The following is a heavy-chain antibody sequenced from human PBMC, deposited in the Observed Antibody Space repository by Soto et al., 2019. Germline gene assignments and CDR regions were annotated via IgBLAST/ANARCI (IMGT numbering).Heavy chain of an antibody. CDR3: ARGRGATAPRYYYYGIDV. D-gene: IGHD1-26*01. J-gene: IGHJ6*02. CDR1: GYSISSGYY. V-gene: IGHV4-38-2*01. CDR2: IYHSGST. Sequence: PSETLSLTCAVSGYSISSGYYWGWIRQPPGKGLEWIGSIYHSGSTYYNPSLKSRVTISVDTSKNQFSLKLSSVTAADTAVYYCARGRGATAPRYYYYGIDVWGQGTTVTVSS.